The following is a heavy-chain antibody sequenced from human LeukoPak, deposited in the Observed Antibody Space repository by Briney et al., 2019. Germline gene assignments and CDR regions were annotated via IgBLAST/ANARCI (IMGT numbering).Heavy chain of an antibody. CDR1: GSTFSSYS. D-gene: IGHD3-22*01. CDR3: ARDSSGYHDNWFDP. Sequence: GGSLRLSCAASGSTFSSYSMNWVRQAPGKGLEWVSYISSSSSTIYYADSVKGRFTISRDNAKNSLYLQMNSLRAEDTAVYYCARDSSGYHDNWFDPWGQGTLVTVSS. J-gene: IGHJ5*02. V-gene: IGHV3-48*01. CDR2: ISSSSSTI.